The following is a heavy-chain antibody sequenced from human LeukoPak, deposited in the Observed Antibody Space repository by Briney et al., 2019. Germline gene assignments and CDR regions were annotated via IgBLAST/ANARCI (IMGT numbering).Heavy chain of an antibody. D-gene: IGHD1-7*01. CDR1: GFTFSDHY. Sequence: GGSLRLSCAASGFTFSDHYMDWVRQAPGKGLEWVSSISSSSSYIYYADSVKGRFTISRDNAKNSLYLQMNSLRADDTAVYYCARGDWNYDGGDYWGQGTLVTVSS. CDR3: ARGDWNYDGGDY. J-gene: IGHJ4*02. CDR2: ISSSSSYI. V-gene: IGHV3-21*01.